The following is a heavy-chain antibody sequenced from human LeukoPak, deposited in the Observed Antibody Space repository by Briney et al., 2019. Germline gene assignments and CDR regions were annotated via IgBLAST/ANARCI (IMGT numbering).Heavy chain of an antibody. J-gene: IGHJ4*02. Sequence: SETLSLTCAVYGGSFSGYYWSWIRQPPGKGLEWIGEINHSGSTNYNPSLKSRVTISVDTSKNQFSLKLSSVTAADTAVYYCARLGGYCSCTSCPTDYWGQGTLVTVSS. CDR2: INHSGST. D-gene: IGHD2-2*01. CDR3: ARLGGYCSCTSCPTDY. V-gene: IGHV4-34*01. CDR1: GGSFSGYY.